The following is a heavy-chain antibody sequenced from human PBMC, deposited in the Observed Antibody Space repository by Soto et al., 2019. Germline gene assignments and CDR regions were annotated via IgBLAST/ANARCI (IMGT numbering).Heavy chain of an antibody. J-gene: IGHJ2*01. CDR1: VGSFSGYS. V-gene: IGHV4-34*01. Sequence: QVQLQQWGTGLLKPAETLSLTCAVYVGSFSGYSWTWIRQSPGKGLECIGEINDSGTTNYNPSLMSRVTFSVDLNKTQVFLNWRSVPAADTAVYYCARGNFYGWYFDLWVRCTLVTVSS. CDR3: ARGNFYGWYFDL. CDR2: INDSGTT. D-gene: IGHD4-17*01.